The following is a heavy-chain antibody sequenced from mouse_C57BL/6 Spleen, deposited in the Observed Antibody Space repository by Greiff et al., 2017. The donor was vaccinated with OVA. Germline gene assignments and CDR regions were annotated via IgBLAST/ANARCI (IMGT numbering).Heavy chain of an antibody. Sequence: QVQLQQSGPELVKPGASVKISCKASGYAFSSSWMNWVKQRPGKGLEWIGRIYPGDGDTNYNGKFKGKATLTADKSSSTAYMRLSSLTSEDSAVYFCAKLDWYFDVWGTGTTVTVSS. CDR3: AKLDWYFDV. CDR2: IYPGDGDT. D-gene: IGHD3-3*01. CDR1: GYAFSSSW. J-gene: IGHJ1*03. V-gene: IGHV1-82*01.